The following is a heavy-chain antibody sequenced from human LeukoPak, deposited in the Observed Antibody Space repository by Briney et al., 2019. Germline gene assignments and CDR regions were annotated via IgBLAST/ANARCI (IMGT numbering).Heavy chain of an antibody. CDR3: AKDRIPGGRHSIDF. CDR2: IIGNGGDI. V-gene: IGHV3-23*01. Sequence: GWSLRLSSAASGFTFNTYSMNWFRQAPVKELEPASVIIGNGGDIHYAGSVRGRFTISRDNSKNTLYLQMNSLRVEDTAVYYCAKDRIPGGRHSIDFRGPGSLVTVSS. D-gene: IGHD4-23*01. J-gene: IGHJ4*02. CDR1: GFTFNTYS.